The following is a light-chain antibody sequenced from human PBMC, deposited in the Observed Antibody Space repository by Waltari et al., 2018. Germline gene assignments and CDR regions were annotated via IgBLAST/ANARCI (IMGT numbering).Light chain of an antibody. CDR1: QSILHINGYNY. CDR2: LGA. CDR3: MQALQTPEYT. J-gene: IGKJ2*01. Sequence: DIVMTQSPLSLPVTPGEPASISCRSRQSILHINGYNYLVWYLQKPGQSPPPLINLGANRASGVADWCSGSSAGTDFSLNISSVEAEDVWVYYCMQALQTPEYTFGQGTKLEIK. V-gene: IGKV2-28*01.